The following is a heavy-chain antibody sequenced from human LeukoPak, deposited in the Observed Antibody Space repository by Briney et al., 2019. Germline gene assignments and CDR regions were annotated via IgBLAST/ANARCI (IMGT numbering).Heavy chain of an antibody. D-gene: IGHD3-16*01. CDR2: IYYSGST. CDR1: GGSISSSSYY. V-gene: IGHV4-39*01. J-gene: IGHJ5*02. CDR3: ASHYDYVWGSYSDWFDP. Sequence: SETLSLTCTVSGGSISSSSYYWGWIRQPPGKGLEWIGSIYYSGSTYYNPSLKSRVTISVDTSKNQFSLKLSSVTAADTAVYYCASHYDYVWGSYSDWFDPWGQGTLVTVSS.